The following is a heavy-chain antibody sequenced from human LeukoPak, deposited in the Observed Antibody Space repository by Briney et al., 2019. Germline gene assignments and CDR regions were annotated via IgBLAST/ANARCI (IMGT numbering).Heavy chain of an antibody. J-gene: IGHJ3*02. Sequence: SETLSLTCAVSGGSISSGGYSWSWVRQPPGEGLEWVGYIYHSGSAYYNPSLQSRVTISLDRSKNQFSLKLSSMTAADTAVYYCASGNTGYDRDSFDIWGQGTMVAVSS. CDR1: GGSISSGGYS. V-gene: IGHV4-30-2*01. CDR3: ASGNTGYDRDSFDI. CDR2: IYHSGSA. D-gene: IGHD5-12*01.